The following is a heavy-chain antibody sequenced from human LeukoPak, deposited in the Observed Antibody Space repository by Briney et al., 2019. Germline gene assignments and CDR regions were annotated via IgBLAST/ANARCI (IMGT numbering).Heavy chain of an antibody. CDR1: GFTFSSYA. CDR2: ISGSGGSA. Sequence: LPGGSLRLSCAASGFTFSSYAMSWVRQAPGKGLEWVSTISGSGGSAYYADSVKGRFTISRDNSKNTLYLQMNSLRAEDTAVYYCAKRPITVAGITGRYFQEWGQGTLVTVSS. V-gene: IGHV3-23*01. CDR3: AKRPITVAGITGRYFQE. D-gene: IGHD6-19*01. J-gene: IGHJ1*01.